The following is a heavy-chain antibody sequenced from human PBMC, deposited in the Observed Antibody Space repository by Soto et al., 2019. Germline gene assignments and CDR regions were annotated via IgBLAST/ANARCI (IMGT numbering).Heavy chain of an antibody. CDR3: ARDGRYSYGFYYYYYGMDV. V-gene: IGHV1-69*13. J-gene: IGHJ6*02. CDR2: IIPIFGTA. CDR1: GGTFSSYA. D-gene: IGHD5-18*01. Sequence: SVKVSCKASGGTFSSYAISWVRQAPGQGLEWMGGIIPIFGTANYAQKFQGRVTITADESTSTAYMELSSLRSEDTAVYYCARDGRYSYGFYYYYYGMDVWGQGTTVTVSS.